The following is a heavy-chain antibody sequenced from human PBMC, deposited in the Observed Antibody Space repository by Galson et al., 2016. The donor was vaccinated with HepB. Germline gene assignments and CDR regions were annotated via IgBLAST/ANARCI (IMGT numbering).Heavy chain of an antibody. CDR2: ISSDLNYI. CDR3: ARDIVGGYFAESFFNC. J-gene: IGHJ4*02. CDR1: GFTFSSYY. V-gene: IGHV3-21*01. Sequence: SLRLSCAASGFTFSSYYMNWVRQAPGKGLEWVSSISSDLNYIYYADSVKGRFTVSRDNAKNSLYLQMSSLRVEDTAVYYCARDIVGGYFAESFFNCWGQGTLVTVSS. D-gene: IGHD1-26*01.